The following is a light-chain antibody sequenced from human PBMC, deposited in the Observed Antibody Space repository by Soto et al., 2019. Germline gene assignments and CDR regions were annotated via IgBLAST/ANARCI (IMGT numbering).Light chain of an antibody. CDR1: QSVSTNY. J-gene: IGKJ5*01. CDR2: GAS. Sequence: EIVLTPSPGTLSLSPGERATLSCRASQSVSTNYLAWYQQKPGRAPRLLIYGASSRVTGIPGRFSGSGSGTDFTLTISRLEPEDFAVYYCQQDGSSPSITFGQETRLEIK. V-gene: IGKV3-20*01. CDR3: QQDGSSPSIT.